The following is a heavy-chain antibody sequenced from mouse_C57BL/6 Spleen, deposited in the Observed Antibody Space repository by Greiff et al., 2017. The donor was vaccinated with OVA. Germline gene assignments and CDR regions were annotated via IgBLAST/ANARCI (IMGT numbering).Heavy chain of an antibody. CDR2: INPNNGGT. CDR1: GYTFTDYN. CDR3: ARSRSKGAYAMDY. J-gene: IGHJ4*01. V-gene: IGHV1-18*01. D-gene: IGHD1-3*01. Sequence: VQLKESGPELVKPGASVKIPCKASGYTFTDYNMDWVKQSHGKSLEWIGDINPNNGGTIYNQKFKGKATLTVDKSSSTAYMELRSLTSEDTAVYDWARSRSKGAYAMDYWGQGTSVTVSS.